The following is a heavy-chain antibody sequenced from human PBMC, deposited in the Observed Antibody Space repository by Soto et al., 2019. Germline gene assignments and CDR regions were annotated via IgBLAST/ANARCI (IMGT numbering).Heavy chain of an antibody. CDR2: IWYDGSNK. CDR1: GFTFSSYG. D-gene: IGHD3-10*01. CDR3: ARDRGASQRGGFDP. Sequence: QVQLVESGGGVVQPGRSLRLSCAASGFTFSSYGMHWVRQAPGKGLERVAVIWYDGSNKYYADSVKGRFTISRDNSKNTLYLQMNSLRAEETAVYYCARDRGASQRGGFDPWGQGTLVTVSS. J-gene: IGHJ5*02. V-gene: IGHV3-33*01.